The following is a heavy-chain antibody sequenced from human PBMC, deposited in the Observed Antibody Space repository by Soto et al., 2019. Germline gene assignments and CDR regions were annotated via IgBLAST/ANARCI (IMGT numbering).Heavy chain of an antibody. J-gene: IGHJ4*02. CDR1: GFTFSSYY. V-gene: IGHV3-23*03. CDR3: AVPRISRIRGEPPAY. Sequence: PVGSLRLSCAASGFTFSSYYMAWVRQAPGKGLEWISSIQNVGGTTYYADSVKGRFTISRDNSKDTLNLQMNRLKVEDTAIYYCAVPRISRIRGEPPAYWGQGTLVTVSS. D-gene: IGHD3-10*01. CDR2: IQNVGGTT.